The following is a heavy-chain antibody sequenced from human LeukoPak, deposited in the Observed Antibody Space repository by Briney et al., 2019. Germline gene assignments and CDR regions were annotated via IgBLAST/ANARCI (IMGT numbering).Heavy chain of an antibody. CDR3: AKDLRYYDSSGYLDY. CDR1: GFTFSSYG. CDR2: ISYDGSNK. Sequence: GRSLRLSCAASGFTFSSYGMHWVRQAQGKGLEWVAVISYDGSNKYYADSVKGRFIISRDNSKNTLYLQMNSLRAEDTAVYYCAKDLRYYDSSGYLDYWGQGTLVTVSS. V-gene: IGHV3-30*18. D-gene: IGHD3-22*01. J-gene: IGHJ4*02.